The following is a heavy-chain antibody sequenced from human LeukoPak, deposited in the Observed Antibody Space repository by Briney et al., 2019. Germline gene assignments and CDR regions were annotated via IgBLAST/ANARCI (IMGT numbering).Heavy chain of an antibody. D-gene: IGHD2-2*01. J-gene: IGHJ4*02. CDR1: GFTFSTYA. CDR2: ITGDSAYI. V-gene: IGHV3-21*01. Sequence: PGWSLRLSCAASGFTFSTYAMNGVRQAPGEGLKGVSCITGDSAYIYYADTVKGRSTLSRHNAMHELYLQMNSLRAEDTAVYYCARYGVSSSTSYIDFWGQGTLVTVSS. CDR3: ARYGVSSSTSYIDF.